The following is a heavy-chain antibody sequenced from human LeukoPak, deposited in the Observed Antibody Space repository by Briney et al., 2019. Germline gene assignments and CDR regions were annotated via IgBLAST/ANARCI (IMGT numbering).Heavy chain of an antibody. J-gene: IGHJ4*02. V-gene: IGHV1-69*05. CDR3: ARDRGGYNFDH. CDR2: IIPIFGTA. Sequence: RASVKVSCKASGGTFSSYAISWVRQAPGQGLEWMGGIIPIFGTANYAQKFQGRVTITTDESTSTAYMELSSLRSEDTAVYYCARDRGGYNFDHWGQGTLVTVSS. CDR1: GGTFSSYA. D-gene: IGHD5-12*01.